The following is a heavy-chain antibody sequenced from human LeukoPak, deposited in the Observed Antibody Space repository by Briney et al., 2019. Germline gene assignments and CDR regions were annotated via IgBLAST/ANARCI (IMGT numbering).Heavy chain of an antibody. D-gene: IGHD2-2*01. V-gene: IGHV4-4*07. J-gene: IGHJ6*03. CDR1: GGSISSYY. CDR3: AGPSGIVVVPAAIRKNYYYMDV. CDR2: IYTSGIT. Sequence: SETLSLTCTVSGGSISSYYWSWIRQPAGKGLEWIGRIYTSGITNYNPSLKSRVTMSVDTSKNQFSLKLGSVTAADTAVYYCAGPSGIVVVPAAIRKNYYYMDVWGKGTTVTVSS.